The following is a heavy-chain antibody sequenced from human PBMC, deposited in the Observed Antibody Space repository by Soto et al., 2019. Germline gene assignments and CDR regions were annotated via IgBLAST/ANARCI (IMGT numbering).Heavy chain of an antibody. CDR2: ISYDGSNK. CDR1: YL. V-gene: IGHV3-30-3*01. D-gene: IGHD2-2*02. Sequence: YLIYCVLLAPKKELEWVAVISYDGSNKYYADSVKGRFTISRDNSKNTLYLQMNSLRAEYTSVYYSNYLYQSSALSRHASDL. CDR3: NYLYQSSALSRHASDL. J-gene: IGHJ2*01.